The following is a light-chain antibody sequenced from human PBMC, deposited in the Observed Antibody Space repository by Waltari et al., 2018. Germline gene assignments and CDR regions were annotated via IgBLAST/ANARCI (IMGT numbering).Light chain of an antibody. V-gene: IGKV1-39*01. CDR1: QSISSY. Sequence: DIQMTQSPSSLSASVGARVTITCRASQSISSYLNWYQQKPGKAPKLLIYAASSLQSGIPSRFSGSGSGTDFTLTISSLQPEDFATYYCQQSYSTLFTFGGGTKVEIK. CDR3: QQSYSTLFT. J-gene: IGKJ4*01. CDR2: AAS.